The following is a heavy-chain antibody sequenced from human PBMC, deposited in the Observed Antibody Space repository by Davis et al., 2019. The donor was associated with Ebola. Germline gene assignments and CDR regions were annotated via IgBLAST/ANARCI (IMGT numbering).Heavy chain of an antibody. J-gene: IGHJ4*02. CDR2: INHSGST. CDR3: ARRADY. V-gene: IGHV4-34*01. Sequence: SQTLSLTCAVYGGSFSGYYWSWIRQPPGKGLEWIGEINHSGSTNYNPSLKSRVTISVDTSKNQFSLKLSSVTAADTAVYYCARRADYWGQGTLVTVSS. CDR1: GGSFSGYY.